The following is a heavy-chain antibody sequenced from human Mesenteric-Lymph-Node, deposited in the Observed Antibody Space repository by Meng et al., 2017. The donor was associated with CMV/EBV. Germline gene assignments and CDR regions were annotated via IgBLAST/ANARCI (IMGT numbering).Heavy chain of an antibody. CDR1: GYTFTHYS. CDR3: TVNWGFIDY. Sequence: ASVKVSCKASGYTFTHYSLHWVRQAPGQGPEWMGIIDPSDSCTHYTQKFQGRVTMTRDTSTSTVYMELSGLRSEDTAVYYCTVNWGFIDYWGQGTLVTVSS. V-gene: IGHV1-46*01. CDR2: IDPSDSCT. D-gene: IGHD7-27*01. J-gene: IGHJ4*02.